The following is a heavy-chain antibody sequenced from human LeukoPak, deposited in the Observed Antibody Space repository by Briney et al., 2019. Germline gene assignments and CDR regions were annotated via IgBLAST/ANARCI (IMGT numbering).Heavy chain of an antibody. CDR2: ISSSSSYI. J-gene: IGHJ4*02. V-gene: IGHV3-21*01. Sequence: GGSLRLSCAASGFTFSSYSMNWVRQAPGKGLEWVSSISSSSSYIYYADSVKGRFTISRDNAKNSLYLQMNSLRAEDTAVYYCARGGGSWYEGFDYWGQGTLVTVSS. CDR1: GFTFSSYS. CDR3: ARGGGSWYEGFDY. D-gene: IGHD6-13*01.